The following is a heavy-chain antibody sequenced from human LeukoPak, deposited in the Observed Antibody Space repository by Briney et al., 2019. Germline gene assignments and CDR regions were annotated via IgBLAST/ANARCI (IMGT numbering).Heavy chain of an antibody. CDR2: IYYSGST. CDR1: GGSISSYY. V-gene: IGHV4-59*01. D-gene: IGHD3-3*01. J-gene: IGHJ4*02. CDR3: ARACYDFWSGHSSHFDY. Sequence: SETLSLTCTVSGGSISSYYWSWIRQPPGKGLEWIGYIYYSGSTNYNPSLKSRVTISVDTSKNQFSLKLSSVTAADTAVYYCARACYDFWSGHSSHFDYWGQGTLVTVSS.